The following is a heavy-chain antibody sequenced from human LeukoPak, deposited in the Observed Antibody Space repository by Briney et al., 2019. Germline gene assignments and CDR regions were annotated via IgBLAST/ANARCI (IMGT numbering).Heavy chain of an antibody. J-gene: IGHJ4*02. Sequence: ASVKVSCKASGYTFTSYDINWVRQATGQGLEWMGWMNPNSGNTGYAQKFQGRVTMTRNTSISTAYMELSSLRSEDMAVYYCARFYCTNGVCYNFDYWGQGTLVTVSS. CDR3: ARFYCTNGVCYNFDY. CDR2: MNPNSGNT. V-gene: IGHV1-8*01. CDR1: GYTFTSYD. D-gene: IGHD2-8*01.